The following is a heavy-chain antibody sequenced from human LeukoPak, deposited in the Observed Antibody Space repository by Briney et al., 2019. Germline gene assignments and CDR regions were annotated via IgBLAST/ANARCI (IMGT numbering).Heavy chain of an antibody. CDR1: GYSISSGYY. CDR2: IYHSGST. V-gene: IGHV4-38-2*01. Sequence: PSETLSLTCAVSGYSISSGYYWGWIRQPPGKGLEWIGSIYHSGSTYYNPSLKSRVTISVDTSKSQFSLKLSSVTAADTAVYYCAGYVVVIDYWGQGTLVTVSS. CDR3: AGYVVVIDY. J-gene: IGHJ4*02. D-gene: IGHD2-21*01.